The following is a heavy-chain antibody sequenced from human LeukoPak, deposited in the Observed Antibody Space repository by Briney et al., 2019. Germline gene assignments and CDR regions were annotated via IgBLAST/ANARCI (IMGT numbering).Heavy chain of an antibody. CDR3: VRGGSGWYYFDY. CDR1: GFTFTNYD. CDR2: IGIAGDT. Sequence: AGGSLRLSCAASGFTFTNYDMHWVRQVTGKGLEWVSAIGIAGDTYYPGSVRGRFTISRENAKTSLYLQMNSLRDGDTAVHYCVRGGSGWYYFDYWGQGTLVTVSS. J-gene: IGHJ4*02. V-gene: IGHV3-13*04. D-gene: IGHD6-19*01.